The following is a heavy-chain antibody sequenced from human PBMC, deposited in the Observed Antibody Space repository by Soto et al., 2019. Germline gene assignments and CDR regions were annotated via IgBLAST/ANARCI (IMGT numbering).Heavy chain of an antibody. CDR2: ISYDGSNK. V-gene: IGHV3-30-3*01. CDR3: ARDGLSGGGGSCTAGFCYYYGMDV. Sequence: AGTLTLSCAVSGFTFSSYAMHWVRQAPGKGLEWVAVISYDGSNKYYAGTVKGRFTISSDNSKNTLYMQIDSLRAEDTAVYYCARDGLSGGGGSCTAGFCYYYGMDVWGQGTTVTVSS. CDR1: GFTFSSYA. J-gene: IGHJ6*02. D-gene: IGHD2-15*01.